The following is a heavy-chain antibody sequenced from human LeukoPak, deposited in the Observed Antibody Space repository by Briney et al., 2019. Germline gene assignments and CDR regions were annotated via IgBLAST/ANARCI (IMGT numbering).Heavy chain of an antibody. V-gene: IGHV1-2*02. CDR1: GYTFTGYY. J-gene: IGHJ4*02. CDR3: ARDQHYYDSSGYYS. D-gene: IGHD3-22*01. Sequence: GASVKVSCKASGYTFTGYYMHWVRQAPGQGLEWMGWINPNSGGTNYAQKLQGRVTMTRDTSISTAYMELSRLRSDDTAVYYCARDQHYYDSSGYYSWGQGTLVTVSS. CDR2: INPNSGGT.